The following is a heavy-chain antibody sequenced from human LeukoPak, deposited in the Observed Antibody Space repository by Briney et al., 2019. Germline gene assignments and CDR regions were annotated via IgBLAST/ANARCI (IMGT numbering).Heavy chain of an antibody. J-gene: IGHJ6*02. D-gene: IGHD3-22*01. Sequence: PSETLSLTCTVSGGSISSGIYYWAWIRQPPGKGLEWIGSIYYSGSTYYNPSLKSRVTISVDTSKNQFSLKLSSVTAADTAVYYCGGSYDSSGPEYYYYYGMDVWGQGTTVTVSS. CDR3: GGSYDSSGPEYYYYYGMDV. V-gene: IGHV4-39*01. CDR1: GGSISSGIYY. CDR2: IYYSGST.